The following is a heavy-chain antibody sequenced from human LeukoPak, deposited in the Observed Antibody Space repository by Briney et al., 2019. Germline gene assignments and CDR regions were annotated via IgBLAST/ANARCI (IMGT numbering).Heavy chain of an antibody. Sequence: ASVKVSCKASGYTFTGYYMHWVRQAPGQGLEWMGWINPNSGGTNYAQKFQGRVTMTRDTSISTAYMELSRLRSDDTAVYYCARRVVTAIGGGIDYWGQGTLVTVSS. CDR1: GYTFTGYY. J-gene: IGHJ4*02. CDR3: ARRVVTAIGGGIDY. CDR2: INPNSGGT. D-gene: IGHD2-21*02. V-gene: IGHV1-2*02.